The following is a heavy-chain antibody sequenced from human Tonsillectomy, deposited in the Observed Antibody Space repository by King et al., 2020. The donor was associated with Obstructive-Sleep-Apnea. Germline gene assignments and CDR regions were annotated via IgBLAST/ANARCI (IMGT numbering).Heavy chain of an antibody. J-gene: IGHJ3*02. Sequence: VQLQESGPGLVKPSETLSLTCTVSGASISSYYWSWIRQPAGKGLEWIGRIYASGSTNYNPSLKSRVTMSLDTSKNQISLKLSSVTAADPAVYYCARRSTTNCYVGCTFDIWGQGTMVTVSS. V-gene: IGHV4-4*07. CDR3: ARRSTTNCYVGCTFDI. CDR1: GASISSYY. D-gene: IGHD2-2*01. CDR2: IYASGST.